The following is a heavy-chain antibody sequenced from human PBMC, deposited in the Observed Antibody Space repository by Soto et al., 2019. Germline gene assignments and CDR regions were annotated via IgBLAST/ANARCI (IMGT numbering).Heavy chain of an antibody. V-gene: IGHV4-59*08. Sequence: SETLSLTCTVSGGSISSYYWSWIRQPPGKGLEWIGYIYYSGSTNYNPSLKSRVTISVDTSKNQFSLKLSSVTAADTAVYYCARLHYYYYMDVWGKGTTVTVAS. J-gene: IGHJ6*03. CDR1: GGSISSYY. CDR2: IYYSGST. CDR3: ARLHYYYYMDV.